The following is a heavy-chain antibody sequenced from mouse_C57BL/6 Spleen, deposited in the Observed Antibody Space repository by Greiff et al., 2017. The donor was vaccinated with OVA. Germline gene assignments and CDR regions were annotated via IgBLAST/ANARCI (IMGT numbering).Heavy chain of an antibody. Sequence: QVQLQQPGAELVPPGASVKLSCQASGYTFTSYWMPWVKPRPGHGLEWIGMIHPHSGSTNYNEKFKSKATLTGDTSSSTAYRQLSSLTAEDSAVYYCARSNEYDGAWFAYWGQGTLVTVSA. V-gene: IGHV1-64*01. CDR1: GYTFTSYW. J-gene: IGHJ3*01. CDR2: IHPHSGST. D-gene: IGHD2-4*01. CDR3: ARSNEYDGAWFAY.